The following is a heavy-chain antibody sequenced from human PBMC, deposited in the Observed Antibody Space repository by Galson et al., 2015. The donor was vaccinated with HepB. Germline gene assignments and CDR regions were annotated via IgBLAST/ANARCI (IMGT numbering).Heavy chain of an antibody. CDR1: GGSFTTYD. CDR3: ARDLNSGYFYDEFSRESDDGLDI. D-gene: IGHD3-22*01. J-gene: IGHJ6*02. Sequence: SVKVYCKASGGSFTTYDFIWVRQAPGQGLEWVGGIIPVFGTPKYAQRFQGRVTITADASTRTVYMELSSLRSDDTAVYYCARDLNSGYFYDEFSRESDDGLDIWGQGTMVIVSS. CDR2: IIPVFGTP. V-gene: IGHV1-69*13.